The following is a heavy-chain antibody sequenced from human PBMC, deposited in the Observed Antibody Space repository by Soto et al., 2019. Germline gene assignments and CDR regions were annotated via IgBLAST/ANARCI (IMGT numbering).Heavy chain of an antibody. CDR3: ARNQDSGNFNWFDP. Sequence: LSLTFTVSVGSISSGGYYWSWIRQHPGKGLEWIGYIYYSGSTYYNPSLKSRVTISVDTSKNQFSLKLSSVTAADTAVYYCARNQDSGNFNWFDPWGQGTMVTV. J-gene: IGHJ5*02. D-gene: IGHD6-25*01. CDR2: IYYSGST. CDR1: VGSISSGGYY. V-gene: IGHV4-31*03.